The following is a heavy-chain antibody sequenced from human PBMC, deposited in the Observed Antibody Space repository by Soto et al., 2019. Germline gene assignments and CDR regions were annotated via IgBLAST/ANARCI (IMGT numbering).Heavy chain of an antibody. Sequence: GGSLRLSCAASGFTFSSYAMSWVRQAPGKGLEWVSAISGSGGSTYYADSVKGRFTISRDNSTNTLYLQMNSLRAEDTAVYYCAHIVVVPAAKFHSSSIFDYWGQGTLVTVSS. CDR2: ISGSGGST. D-gene: IGHD2-2*01. J-gene: IGHJ4*02. CDR1: GFTFSSYA. CDR3: AHIVVVPAAKFHSSSIFDY. V-gene: IGHV3-23*01.